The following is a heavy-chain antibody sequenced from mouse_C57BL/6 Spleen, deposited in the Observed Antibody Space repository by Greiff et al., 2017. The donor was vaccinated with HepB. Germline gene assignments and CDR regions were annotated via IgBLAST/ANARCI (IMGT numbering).Heavy chain of an antibody. CDR3: ARDGYYERAFAY. Sequence: QVQLKESGAELVKPGASVKLSCKASGYTFTSYWMHWVKQRPGRGLEWIGRIDPNSGGTKYNEKFKSKATLTVDKPSSTAHMQLSSLTSEDSAVYDCARDGYYERAFAYWGQGTLVTVSA. D-gene: IGHD2-3*01. V-gene: IGHV1-72*01. CDR1: GYTFTSYW. J-gene: IGHJ3*01. CDR2: IDPNSGGT.